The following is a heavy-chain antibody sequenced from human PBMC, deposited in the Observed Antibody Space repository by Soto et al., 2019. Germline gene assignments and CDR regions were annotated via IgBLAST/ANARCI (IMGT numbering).Heavy chain of an antibody. CDR2: VYSTGGT. D-gene: IGHD1-26*01. CDR1: GDSIGRFY. V-gene: IGHV4-4*07. Sequence: QVQLHESGPGLVKPSETLSLTCNVSGDSIGRFYWSWIRQSAEKGLEWIGRVYSTGGTAYNPALKCRVTISLDRSNNHVSLEMNSVTAADTAVYFCARDLSGTGLDIWGRGTRVTVSS. CDR3: ARDLSGTGLDI. J-gene: IGHJ6*02.